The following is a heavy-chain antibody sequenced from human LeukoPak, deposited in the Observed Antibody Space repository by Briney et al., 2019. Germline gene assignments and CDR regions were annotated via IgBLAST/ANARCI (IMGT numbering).Heavy chain of an antibody. Sequence: ASVKVSCKASGYTFTGYYIHWMRHPPGQGLEWMGWINPNSGGTNYAQKFQGRVTMTRNTSISTTYMELSRLRSDDAAVYYCAAWKIAAAATTYFDYWGQGTLATVSS. J-gene: IGHJ4*02. CDR1: GYTFTGYY. CDR3: AAWKIAAAATTYFDY. V-gene: IGHV1-2*02. D-gene: IGHD6-13*01. CDR2: INPNSGGT.